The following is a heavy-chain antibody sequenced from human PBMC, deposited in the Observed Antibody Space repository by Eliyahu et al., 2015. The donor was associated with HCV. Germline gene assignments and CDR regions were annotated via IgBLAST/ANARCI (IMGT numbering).Heavy chain of an antibody. CDR2: IXHSGST. D-gene: IGHD4-17*01. Sequence: QVQLQQWGAGXLKPSETLSLTCXVYGXSXSGXXWSWIRQPPGKGLEWIGEIXHSGSTKYNPSLKSRVTISVDTSKNQYSLKVSSVTAADTAVYYCARTPDDYGDYLSNLDWFDPWGQGTLVTVSS. J-gene: IGHJ5*02. CDR3: ARTPDDYGDYLSNLDWFDP. V-gene: IGHV4-34*01. CDR1: GXSXSGXX.